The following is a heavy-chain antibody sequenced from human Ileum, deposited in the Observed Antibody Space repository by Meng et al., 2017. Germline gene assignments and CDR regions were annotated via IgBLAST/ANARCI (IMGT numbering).Heavy chain of an antibody. Sequence: QVQLKESGPGLVKPTQTLPLTCTVSCGSVCNYYWGWIRGPVGKGLEWIVRMHGSGDTKYNPSLKSRVTMSVDPSKDQFSLKLTSVSAADTAVYYCARGSKYSSGYDYLDSWGQGTLVTVSS. V-gene: IGHV4-4*07. CDR3: ARGSKYSSGYDYLDS. CDR1: CGSVCNYY. CDR2: MHGSGDT. D-gene: IGHD3-22*01. J-gene: IGHJ4*02.